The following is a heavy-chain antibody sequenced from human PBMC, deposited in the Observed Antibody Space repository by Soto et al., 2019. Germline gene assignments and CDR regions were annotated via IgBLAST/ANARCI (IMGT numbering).Heavy chain of an antibody. V-gene: IGHV4-34*01. Sequence: PSETLSLTCAVYGGSFSGYYWSWIRQPPGKGLEWIGGINHSGSTNYNPSLKSRVTISVDTSKNQFSLKLSSVTAADTAVYYCARGGKGGYYYMDVWGKGTTVTVSS. CDR2: INHSGST. J-gene: IGHJ6*03. CDR3: ARGGKGGYYYMDV. CDR1: GGSFSGYY.